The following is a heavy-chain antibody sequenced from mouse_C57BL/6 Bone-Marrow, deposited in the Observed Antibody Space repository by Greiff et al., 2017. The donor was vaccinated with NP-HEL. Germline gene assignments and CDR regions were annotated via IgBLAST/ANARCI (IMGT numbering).Heavy chain of an antibody. CDR3: ARRDPSYYFDY. D-gene: IGHD3-3*01. J-gene: IGHJ2*01. Sequence: CKASGIDFSRYWMSWVRRAPGKGLEWIGEINPDSSPINYAPSLKDKFIISRDNAKNTLYLQMSKVRSEDTALYYCARRDPSYYFDYWGQGTTLTVSS. CDR2: INPDSSPI. V-gene: IGHV4-1*01. CDR1: GIDFSRYW.